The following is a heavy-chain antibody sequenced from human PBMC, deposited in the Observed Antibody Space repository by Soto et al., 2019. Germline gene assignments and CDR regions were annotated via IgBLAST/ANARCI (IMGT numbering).Heavy chain of an antibody. J-gene: IGHJ5*01. Sequence: XESLRLSCAASGFTFSRHAIHWVRLTPGRGLEWVLAISRDGSYIYYTDSVKGRFTVSRDNSKNTVFVQMNRLIPDDTALYFCARTRNGGVADSFDSWGQGTRVTVSS. CDR2: ISRDGSYI. CDR3: ARTRNGGVADSFDS. V-gene: IGHV3-30*04. D-gene: IGHD3-3*01. CDR1: GFTFSRHA.